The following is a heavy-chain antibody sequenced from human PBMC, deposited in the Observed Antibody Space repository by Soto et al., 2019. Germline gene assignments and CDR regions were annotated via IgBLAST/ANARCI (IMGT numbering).Heavy chain of an antibody. CDR3: ASLIAAAGRSYYYYYGMDV. CDR1: GYSFTSYW. Sequence: GESLRISCKGSGYSFTSYWISCVLQMPGKGLEWMGRIDPSDSYTNYSPSFQGHVTISADKSISTAYLQWSSLKASDTAMYYCASLIAAAGRSYYYYYGMDVWGQGTTVTVSS. D-gene: IGHD6-13*01. CDR2: IDPSDSYT. V-gene: IGHV5-10-1*01. J-gene: IGHJ6*02.